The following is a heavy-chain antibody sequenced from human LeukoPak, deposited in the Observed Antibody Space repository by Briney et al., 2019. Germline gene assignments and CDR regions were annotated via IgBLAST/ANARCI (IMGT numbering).Heavy chain of an antibody. J-gene: IGHJ4*02. CDR3: ARLDFWSGYPLDY. V-gene: IGHV1-8*01. D-gene: IGHD3-3*01. Sequence: GASVKVSCKASGYTFTSYDINWVRQATGQGLEWMGWMNPNSGNTGYAQKLQGRVTMTTDTSTSTAYMELRSLRSDDTAVYYCARLDFWSGYPLDYWGQGTLVTVSS. CDR2: MNPNSGNT. CDR1: GYTFTSYD.